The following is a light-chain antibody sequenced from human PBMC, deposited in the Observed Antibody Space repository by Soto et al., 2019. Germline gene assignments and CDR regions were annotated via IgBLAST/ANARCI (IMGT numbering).Light chain of an antibody. J-gene: IGKJ1*01. V-gene: IGKV3-20*01. CDR3: HQYDSSPWT. CDR1: QSVSNSY. CDR2: GAS. Sequence: EIVLTQSPGTLSLSPGERATLSCRASQSVSNSYLAWYQRIPGQSPRLLIYGASRRATGIPDRFSGSGSGTDFTLTISRLEPEDFAVYYCHQYDSSPWTFGQGTKVEIK.